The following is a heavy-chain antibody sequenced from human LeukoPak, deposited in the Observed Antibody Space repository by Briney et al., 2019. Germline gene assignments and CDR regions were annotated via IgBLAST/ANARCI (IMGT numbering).Heavy chain of an antibody. D-gene: IGHD6-13*01. CDR2: INHSGST. V-gene: IGHV4-34*01. Sequence: PSETLSLTCAVYGGSFSGYYWSWIRQPPGKGLEWIGEINHSGSTNYNPSLKSRVTISVDTPKNQFSLKLSSVTAADTAVYYCARGAAAGTVFDYWGQGTLVTVSS. CDR1: GGSFSGYY. CDR3: ARGAAAGTVFDY. J-gene: IGHJ4*02.